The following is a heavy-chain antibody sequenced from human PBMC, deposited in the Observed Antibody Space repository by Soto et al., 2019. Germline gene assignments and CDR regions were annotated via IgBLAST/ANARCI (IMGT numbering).Heavy chain of an antibody. J-gene: IGHJ6*02. CDR1: GFIFSSYW. V-gene: IGHV3-7*01. Sequence: EVQLVESGGGLVQPGGSLRLSCAASGFIFSSYWMSWVRQAPGKGLEWVANINQDGSEKYYVDSVKGRFTIPRDNAKNSRYLQMNSLRGEDTALYYCARDAVVVVAANPHSYYGMDVWGQGTTVTVSS. CDR2: INQDGSEK. CDR3: ARDAVVVVAANPHSYYGMDV. D-gene: IGHD2-15*01.